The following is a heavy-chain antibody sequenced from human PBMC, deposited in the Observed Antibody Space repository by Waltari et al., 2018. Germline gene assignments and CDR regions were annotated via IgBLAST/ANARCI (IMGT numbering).Heavy chain of an antibody. V-gene: IGHV3-49*04. CDR1: GFTFGDYY. Sequence: EVQVVESGGGLVQPGRSLRLSCTGSGFTFGDYYMSWVRQAPGKGLEWVSFIRSHAYGGTTEYAASVKGRFTISRDDSKSIAYLQMDSLKIEDTAVYYCTPRRIVTAAILVDYWGQGTLVTVSS. CDR2: IRSHAYGGTT. D-gene: IGHD2-2*01. CDR3: TPRRIVTAAILVDY. J-gene: IGHJ4*02.